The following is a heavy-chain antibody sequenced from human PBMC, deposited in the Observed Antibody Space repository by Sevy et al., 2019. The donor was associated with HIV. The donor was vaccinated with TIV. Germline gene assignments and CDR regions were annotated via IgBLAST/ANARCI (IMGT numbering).Heavy chain of an antibody. CDR1: GFPLSSYA. J-gene: IGHJ3*01. D-gene: IGHD2-15*01. CDR3: AKDVVAVVGDAFDV. V-gene: IGHV3-23*01. Sequence: GGSLRLSCAASGFPLSSYAMNWVRQGPGKGLEWVSATGGRGGATYYAYSVKGRFTISRDNSKNTLYLQMDSLRAEDTAVYYCAKDVVAVVGDAFDVWGQGTIVTVSS. CDR2: TGGRGGAT.